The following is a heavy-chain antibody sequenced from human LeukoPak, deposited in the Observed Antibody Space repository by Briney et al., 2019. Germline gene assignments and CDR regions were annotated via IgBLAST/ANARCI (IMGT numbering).Heavy chain of an antibody. CDR2: IYTSGST. Sequence: SETLSLTCTVSGGSISSYYWSWIRQPAGKGLEWIGRIYTSGSTNYNPSLKSRVTMSVDTSKNQFSLKLSSVTAADTAVYYCARTFWSGYPYAFDIWGQGTMVTVSS. J-gene: IGHJ3*02. CDR3: ARTFWSGYPYAFDI. D-gene: IGHD3-3*01. CDR1: GGSISSYY. V-gene: IGHV4-4*07.